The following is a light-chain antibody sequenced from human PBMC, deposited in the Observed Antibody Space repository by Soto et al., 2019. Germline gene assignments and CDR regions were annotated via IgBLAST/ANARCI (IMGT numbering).Light chain of an antibody. J-gene: IGKJ1*01. CDR3: QQYGSSPWT. Sequence: EIVLTQSPGTLSLSTGERATLSCRASQSVSSSYLAWYQQKPGQAPRLLIYGTSSRATGIPDRFSGSGSGTDFTLTISRLEPEDFAVYYCQQYGSSPWTFGQGTKVDI. CDR2: GTS. CDR1: QSVSSSY. V-gene: IGKV3-20*01.